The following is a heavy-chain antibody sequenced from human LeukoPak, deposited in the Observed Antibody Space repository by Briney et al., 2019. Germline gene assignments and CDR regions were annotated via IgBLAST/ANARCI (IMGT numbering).Heavy chain of an antibody. V-gene: IGHV1-2*04. CDR1: GYTFTGYY. Sequence: ASVKVSCKASGYTFTGYYMHWVRQAPGQGLEWMGWINPNSGGTNYAQKFQGWVTMTRDTSISTAYMELSRLRSDDTAVYYCARDYYGSGTVLDYWGQGTLVTVSS. CDR2: INPNSGGT. CDR3: ARDYYGSGTVLDY. J-gene: IGHJ4*02. D-gene: IGHD3-10*01.